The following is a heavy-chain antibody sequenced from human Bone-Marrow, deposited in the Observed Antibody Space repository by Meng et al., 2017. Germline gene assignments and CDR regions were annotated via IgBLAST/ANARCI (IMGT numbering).Heavy chain of an antibody. J-gene: IGHJ4*02. D-gene: IGHD3-10*01. CDR1: GYTFTSYD. CDR3: AKGHRGTMVRGVIIFFDY. V-gene: IGHV1-8*03. CDR2: MNPNSGNT. Sequence: ASVKVSCKASGYTFTSYDINWVRQATGQGLEWMGWMNPNSGNTGYAQKFQGRVTITRNTSISTAYMELSSLRSEDTAVYYCAKGHRGTMVRGVIIFFDYWGQGTLVTVSS.